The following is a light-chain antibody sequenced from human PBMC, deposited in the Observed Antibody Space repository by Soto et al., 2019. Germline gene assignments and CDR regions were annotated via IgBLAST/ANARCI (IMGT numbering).Light chain of an antibody. J-gene: IGKJ5*01. CDR2: DVS. Sequence: AIQVTPSPSPPSASVGDRVTMTCRASQDIRGALAWYQQKSGKPPNLLIYDVSTLEGGVPSRFSGSGSGTEFTLTISSLQPEDFGTYYCQQFNSYPITFGHGTRLEIK. CDR3: QQFNSYPIT. CDR1: QDIRGA. V-gene: IGKV1-13*02.